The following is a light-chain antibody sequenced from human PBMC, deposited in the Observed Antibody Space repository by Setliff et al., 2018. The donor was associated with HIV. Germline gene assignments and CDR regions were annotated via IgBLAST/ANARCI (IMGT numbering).Light chain of an antibody. CDR1: SNDVGRYDL. V-gene: IGLV2-23*01. Sequence: QSVLTQPASVSGSPGQSITISCTGTSNDVGRYDLVSWYQQHPARAPKLIIYQATRRPSGVSNRFSGSKSGNVASLTISGLQAEDEADYYCCSNTGSNTVVFGIGTNVTDL. CDR2: QAT. CDR3: CSNTGSNTVV. J-gene: IGLJ1*01.